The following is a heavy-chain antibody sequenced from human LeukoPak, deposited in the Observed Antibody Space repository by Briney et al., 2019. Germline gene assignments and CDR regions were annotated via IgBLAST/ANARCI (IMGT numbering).Heavy chain of an antibody. V-gene: IGHV4-34*01. J-gene: IGHJ5*02. CDR2: TNHSGST. Sequence: SSETLSLTCNVSGYFISSGYYWSWIRQPPGKGLEWIGETNHSGSTNYNPSLKSRVTISVDTSKNQFSLKLSSVTAADTAVYYCARPRRQQLGWFDPWGQGTLVTVSS. CDR1: GYFISSGYY. CDR3: ARPRRQQLGWFDP. D-gene: IGHD6-13*01.